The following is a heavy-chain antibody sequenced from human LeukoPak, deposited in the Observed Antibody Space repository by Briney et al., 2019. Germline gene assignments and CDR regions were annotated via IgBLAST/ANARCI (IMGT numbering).Heavy chain of an antibody. D-gene: IGHD1-26*01. J-gene: IGHJ4*02. Sequence: GGSLRLSCAASGFTFSSYSMHWVRQAPGKGLEYLSAINSNGDSTYYADSVKGRFTIFRDNSKNTLSLQMGSLRPEDTAVYYCARGGRYGGRYYFDYWGRGALVSVSS. CDR2: INSNGDST. V-gene: IGHV3-64*02. CDR3: ARGGRYGGRYYFDY. CDR1: GFTFSSYS.